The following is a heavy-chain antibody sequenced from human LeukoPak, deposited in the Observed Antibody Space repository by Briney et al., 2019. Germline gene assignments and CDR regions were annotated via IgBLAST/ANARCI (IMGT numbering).Heavy chain of an antibody. J-gene: IGHJ4*02. Sequence: SETLSLTCAVYGGSFSGYYWSWIRQPPGKGLEWIGEMNHSGSTNYNPSLKSRVTISVDTSKNQFSLKRRSVTAADTGVYYCARGPSTTFDYWGQGTLVTVSS. D-gene: IGHD2/OR15-2a*01. CDR2: MNHSGST. CDR3: ARGPSTTFDY. V-gene: IGHV4-34*01. CDR1: GGSFSGYY.